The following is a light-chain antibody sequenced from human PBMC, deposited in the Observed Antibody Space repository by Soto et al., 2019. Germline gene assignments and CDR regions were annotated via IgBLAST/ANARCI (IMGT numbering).Light chain of an antibody. CDR1: QTISRY. CDR3: QQSNSIPPWT. J-gene: IGKJ1*01. Sequence: DIQMTQSPSSLSASVGDRVTITCRASQTISRYLNWYQHKPGQGPKLLIYAASTLQSGVSSRFSGSGSGTDFTLTISSLQTEDVATYCCQQSNSIPPWTFGQGTNVEIK. V-gene: IGKV1-39*01. CDR2: AAS.